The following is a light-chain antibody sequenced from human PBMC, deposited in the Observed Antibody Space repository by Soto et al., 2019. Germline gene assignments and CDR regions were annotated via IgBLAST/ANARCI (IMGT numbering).Light chain of an antibody. V-gene: IGKV3-15*01. Sequence: TVMTQSPAALSVSPGDRASLSCRASQSVGGNLAWYQLKPGQSPRLLIYDASTRATGIPDRFTGSGSGTEFTITIASLQSDDIAIYYCQQYDDWPPLTFGGGTKVDLK. J-gene: IGKJ4*01. CDR3: QQYDDWPPLT. CDR2: DAS. CDR1: QSVGGN.